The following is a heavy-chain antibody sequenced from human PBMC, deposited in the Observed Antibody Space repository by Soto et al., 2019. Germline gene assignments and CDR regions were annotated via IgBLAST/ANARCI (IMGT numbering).Heavy chain of an antibody. CDR3: ARGPRISYDILTGYYRPNWFDP. CDR2: ISSSSSYI. CDR1: GFTFSSYS. D-gene: IGHD3-9*01. J-gene: IGHJ5*02. Sequence: LRLSCAASGFTFSSYSMNWVRQAPGKGLEWVSSISSSSSYIYYADSVEGRFTISRDNAKNSLYLQMNSLRAEDTAVYYCARGPRISYDILTGYYRPNWFDPWGQGTLVTVSS. V-gene: IGHV3-21*01.